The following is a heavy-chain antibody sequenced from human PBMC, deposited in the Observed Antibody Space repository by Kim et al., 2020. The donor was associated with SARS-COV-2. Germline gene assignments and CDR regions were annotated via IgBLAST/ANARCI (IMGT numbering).Heavy chain of an antibody. Sequence: GGSLRLSCAASGFTFSSYGMHWVRQPPGKGLEWVAVIWYDGSKKYYADSVKGRFTISRDDSKNSLFLQMNSLRREDTAVYYCAREAGALGGPDPWGQGTLVTVSS. D-gene: IGHD1-26*01. V-gene: IGHV3-33*08. CDR3: AREAGALGGPDP. J-gene: IGHJ5*02. CDR2: IWYDGSKK. CDR1: GFTFSSYG.